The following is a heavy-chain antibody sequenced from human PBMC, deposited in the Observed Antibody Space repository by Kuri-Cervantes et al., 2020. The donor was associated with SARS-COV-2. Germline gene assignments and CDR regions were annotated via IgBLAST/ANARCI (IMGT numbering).Heavy chain of an antibody. CDR2: ISGSGGST. CDR1: GFTFSSYA. V-gene: IGHV3-23*01. CDR3: AKERRYSYGYLDY. Sequence: ESLKISCAASGFTFSSYAMSWVRQAPGKGLEWVSAISGSGGSTYYADSVKGRFTISRDNSKNTLYLQMNSMRAEDTAVYYCAKERRYSYGYLDYWGQGTLVTVSS. D-gene: IGHD5-18*01. J-gene: IGHJ4*02.